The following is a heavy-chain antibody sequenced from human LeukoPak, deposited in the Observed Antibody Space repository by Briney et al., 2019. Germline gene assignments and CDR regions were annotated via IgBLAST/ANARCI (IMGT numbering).Heavy chain of an antibody. D-gene: IGHD3-3*01. CDR3: TRDRTLHCYDFWSGNYTSYFDY. J-gene: IGHJ4*02. Sequence: ASVKVSCKTSGYTFTSYGVSWVRQAPGQGLEWMGWISTYNGNTNYAQKLQGRVTMTTDTPTRTAYMELRSLRSDDTAVYYCTRDRTLHCYDFWSGNYTSYFDYWGQGTLVTVSS. V-gene: IGHV1-18*01. CDR2: ISTYNGNT. CDR1: GYTFTSYG.